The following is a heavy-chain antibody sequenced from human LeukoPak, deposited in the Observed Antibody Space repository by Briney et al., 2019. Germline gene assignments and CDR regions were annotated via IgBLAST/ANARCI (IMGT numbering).Heavy chain of an antibody. CDR2: ITSSGSNT. J-gene: IGHJ4*02. D-gene: IGHD3-22*01. Sequence: GGSLRLSCAASGFTFSSYSMSWVRQAPGKGLEWVSAITSSGSNTYFADSVKGRFTISRDNSKNTLYLQMNSLRAEDTAVYLCAKRDTSGSYYFDYWGQGTLVTVSS. CDR3: AKRDTSGSYYFDY. V-gene: IGHV3-23*01. CDR1: GFTFSSYS.